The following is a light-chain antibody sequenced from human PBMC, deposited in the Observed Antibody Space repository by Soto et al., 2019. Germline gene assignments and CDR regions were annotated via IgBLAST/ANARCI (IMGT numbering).Light chain of an antibody. CDR2: EVS. Sequence: QSALTQPASVSGSPGQSMTISCTGTSSEVGGYNYVSWYQQHPGKAPKLMIYEVSNRPSGVSNRFSGSKSGNTASLTISGLQAEDEADYYCSSYTTISTLEVFGRGTTLTVL. CDR1: SSEVGGYNY. J-gene: IGLJ3*02. CDR3: SSYTTISTLEV. V-gene: IGLV2-14*01.